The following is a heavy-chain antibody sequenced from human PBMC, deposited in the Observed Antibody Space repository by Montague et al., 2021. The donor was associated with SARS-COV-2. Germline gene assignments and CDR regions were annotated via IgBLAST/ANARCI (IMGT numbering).Heavy chain of an antibody. D-gene: IGHD2-15*01. V-gene: IGHV4-59*01. CDR2: VNHSGST. Sequence: SETLSLTCTVSGDSISTCYWAWIRQPPGKGLEWIGYVNHSGSTIYNPSLKSRVTISEDTSKNQVSLNLKSVTAADTAAYYCARAGRRDADTPPGSSCRGMELWGQGTMVTVSS. CDR3: ARAGRRDADTPPGSSCRGMEL. CDR1: GDSISTCY. J-gene: IGHJ6*02.